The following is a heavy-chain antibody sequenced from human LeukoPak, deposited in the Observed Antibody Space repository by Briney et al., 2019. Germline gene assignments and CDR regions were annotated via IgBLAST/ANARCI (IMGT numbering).Heavy chain of an antibody. J-gene: IGHJ4*02. V-gene: IGHV1-69*13. D-gene: IGHD6-19*01. CDR2: IIPIFGTA. Sequence: SVKVSCKASGGTFSSYTISWVRQAPGQGLEWMGGIIPIFGTANYAQKFQSRVTITADESTSTAYMELSSLRSEDTAVYYCASPGYSSGTYSDYWGQGTLVTVSS. CDR3: ASPGYSSGTYSDY. CDR1: GGTFSSYT.